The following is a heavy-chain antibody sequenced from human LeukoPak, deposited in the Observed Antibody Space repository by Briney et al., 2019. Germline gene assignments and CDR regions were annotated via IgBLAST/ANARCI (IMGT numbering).Heavy chain of an antibody. J-gene: IGHJ6*03. Sequence: GASVKVSYKASGYSFTSYYMHWVRQAPGQGLEWMGIISPSGGSTSYAQKFQGRVTMTRDTSTSTVYMELSSLRSEDTAVYYCARDLLGRGYSYGLGPGDVWGKGTTVTVSS. V-gene: IGHV1-46*03. CDR2: ISPSGGST. D-gene: IGHD5-18*01. CDR1: GYSFTSYY. CDR3: ARDLLGRGYSYGLGPGDV.